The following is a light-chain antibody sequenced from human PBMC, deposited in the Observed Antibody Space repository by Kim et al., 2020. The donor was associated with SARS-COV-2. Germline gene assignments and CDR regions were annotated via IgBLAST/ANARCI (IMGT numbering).Light chain of an antibody. CDR1: QCVSDW. Sequence: ASVGNRVPITGRASQCVSDWLAWYQQKPGKPPKLLIYKASKLEDGVPSRFSATESGTEFTLTINSLQPDDFATHYCQQYYSGSRAFGQGTKVEIK. V-gene: IGKV1-5*03. CDR2: KAS. CDR3: QQYYSGSRA. J-gene: IGKJ1*01.